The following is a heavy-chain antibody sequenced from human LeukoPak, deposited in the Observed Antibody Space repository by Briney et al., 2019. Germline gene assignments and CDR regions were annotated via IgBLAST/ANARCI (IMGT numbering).Heavy chain of an antibody. J-gene: IGHJ5*02. CDR3: ARVGTYYYGSGSYSSWFDP. CDR1: GGTFSSYA. CDR2: IIPIFGTA. Sequence: SVKVSCKASGGTFSSYAISWVRQAPGQGLEWMGGIIPIFGTANYAQKFQGRVTITADKSTSTAYMELSSLRSEDTAVYYCARVGTYYYGSGSYSSWFDPWGQGTLVTVSS. V-gene: IGHV1-69*06. D-gene: IGHD3-10*01.